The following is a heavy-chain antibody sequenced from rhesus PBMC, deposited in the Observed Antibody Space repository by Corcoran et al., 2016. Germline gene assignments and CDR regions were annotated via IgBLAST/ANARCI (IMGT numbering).Heavy chain of an antibody. CDR2: ISSNGSST. J-gene: IGHJ6*01. CDR3: ARGYYEDDYGYYYTSYGLDS. CDR1: GSTFSSYW. D-gene: IGHD3-9*01. V-gene: IGHV3-119*01. Sequence: EVQLVESGGGLVQPGGSLRLSCAASGSTFSSYWLYWVRQAPGKGLEWVLRISSNGSSTTYTDSVKGRFTISRENAKNSLYLQMNSLRAEDTAVYYCARGYYEDDYGYYYTSYGLDSWGQGVVVTVSS.